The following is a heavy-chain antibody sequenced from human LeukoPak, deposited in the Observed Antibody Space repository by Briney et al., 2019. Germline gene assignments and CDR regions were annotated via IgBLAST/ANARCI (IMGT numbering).Heavy chain of an antibody. CDR3: AKDLVNYDDSSGYLPALDFDY. CDR1: GFTFSSYG. J-gene: IGHJ4*02. Sequence: GGSLRLSCAASGFTFSSYGMDWVRQAPGKGLEWVAYIRYDGSNKNYADSVKGRFTISRDNSKNTLYLQMNSLRAEDTAVYYCAKDLVNYDDSSGYLPALDFDYWGQGTLVTVSS. D-gene: IGHD3-22*01. CDR2: IRYDGSNK. V-gene: IGHV3-30*02.